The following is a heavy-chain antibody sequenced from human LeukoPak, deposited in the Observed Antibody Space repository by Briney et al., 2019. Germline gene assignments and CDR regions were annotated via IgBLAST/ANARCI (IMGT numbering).Heavy chain of an antibody. D-gene: IGHD6-6*01. Sequence: SQTLSLTCTVSGGSISSGGYYWSWIRQHPGKGLEWIGHIYYSGTSFYNPSLTSRFTISVDTSKNQFSLKLTSVNDADTAVYYCARIERSSYSLGFDYWGQGTLVTVSS. V-gene: IGHV4-31*03. CDR1: GGSISSGGYY. CDR3: ARIERSSYSLGFDY. J-gene: IGHJ4*02. CDR2: IYYSGTS.